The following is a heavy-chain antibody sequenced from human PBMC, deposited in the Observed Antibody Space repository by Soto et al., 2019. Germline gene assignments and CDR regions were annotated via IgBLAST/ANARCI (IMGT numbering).Heavy chain of an antibody. D-gene: IGHD3-22*01. J-gene: IGHJ6*02. CDR3: ARGAVYYYDSRWNYYGMDV. CDR1: GYTFTGYY. Sequence: QVQLVQSGAEVKKPGASVKVSCKASGYTFTGYYMHWVRQAPGQGLEGMGGINPNSGGTNYAQKFQGWVTMTRDTSISTAYMALSRLRSDDTAVYYCARGAVYYYDSRWNYYGMDVWGQGTTVTVSS. V-gene: IGHV1-2*04. CDR2: INPNSGGT.